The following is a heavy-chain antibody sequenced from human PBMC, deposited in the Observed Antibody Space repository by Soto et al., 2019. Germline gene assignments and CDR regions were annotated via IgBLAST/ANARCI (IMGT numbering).Heavy chain of an antibody. CDR3: ARDGSGSSSRSSSSFSFDY. CDR2: IYYSVNT. J-gene: IGHJ4*02. Sequence: SETLSLTCTVSGGSIRSGGYYWSWVRQNPRRGLEWIGNIYYSVNTYYNPSLKSRVTISVDTSKNQFSLKLSSVTAADTAVYYCARDGSGSSSRSSSSFSFDYWGQGTLVTVSS. V-gene: IGHV4-30-4*01. CDR1: GGSIRSGGYY. D-gene: IGHD6-13*01.